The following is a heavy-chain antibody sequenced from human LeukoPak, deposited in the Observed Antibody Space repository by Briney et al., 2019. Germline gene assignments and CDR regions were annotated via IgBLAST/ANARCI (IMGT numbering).Heavy chain of an antibody. CDR2: INPNSGGT. Sequence: ASVKVSCKASGYTFTDYYMHWVRQAPGQGLEWMGRINPNSGGTNYAQKFQGRVTMTRDTSISTAYMELSRLRSDDTAVYYCARAGSGTNYYYGMDVWGQGATVTVSS. V-gene: IGHV1-2*06. CDR3: ARAGSGTNYYYGMDV. J-gene: IGHJ6*02. CDR1: GYTFTDYY. D-gene: IGHD2-15*01.